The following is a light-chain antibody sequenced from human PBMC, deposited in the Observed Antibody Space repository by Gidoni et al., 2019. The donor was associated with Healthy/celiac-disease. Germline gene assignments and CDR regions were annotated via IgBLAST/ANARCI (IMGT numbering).Light chain of an antibody. CDR1: QSVSSY. J-gene: IGKJ3*01. CDR2: DAP. V-gene: IGKV3-11*01. Sequence: EIALTQSPATLSLSPGERATLPCRASQSVSSYLAWYQQKPGQAPRLLIYDAPNRATGLPARFSGSGSGTDFTLTISSLEPEDFAVYYCQQRSNWPLFTFGPGTKVDIK. CDR3: QQRSNWPLFT.